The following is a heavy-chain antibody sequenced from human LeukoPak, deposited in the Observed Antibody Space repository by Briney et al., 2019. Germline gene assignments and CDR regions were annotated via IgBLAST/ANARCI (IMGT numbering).Heavy chain of an antibody. V-gene: IGHV4-34*01. CDR2: INHSGST. D-gene: IGHD3-22*01. J-gene: IGHJ4*02. CDR3: ARGVGGYYYFACDY. Sequence: SETLSLTCAVYGGSFSGYYWSWIRQPPGKGLEWIGEINHSGSTNYNPSLKSRVTISVDTSKNQFSLKLSSVTAPDTAVYYCARGVGGYYYFACDYWGQGTLVTVSS. CDR1: GGSFSGYY.